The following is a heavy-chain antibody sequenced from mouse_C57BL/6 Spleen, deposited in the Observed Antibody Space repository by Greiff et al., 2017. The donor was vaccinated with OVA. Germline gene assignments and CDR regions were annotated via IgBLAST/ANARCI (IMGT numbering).Heavy chain of an antibody. Sequence: EVQLVESGGGLVQPGGSLSLSCAASGFTFTDYYMSWVRQPPGKALEWLGFIRNKANGYTTEYSASVKGRFTISRDNSQSILYLQMNALRAEDSATYYCARSYYGSNDYWGQGTTLTVSS. V-gene: IGHV7-3*01. CDR1: GFTFTDYY. CDR3: ARSYYGSNDY. CDR2: IRNKANGYTT. J-gene: IGHJ2*01. D-gene: IGHD1-1*01.